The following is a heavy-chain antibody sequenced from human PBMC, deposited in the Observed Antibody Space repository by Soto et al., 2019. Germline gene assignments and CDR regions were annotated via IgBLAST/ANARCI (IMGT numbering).Heavy chain of an antibody. CDR3: AITYYYDSSVYERGSFDF. CDR2: INPYSGNT. CDR1: GYTFTSHD. V-gene: IGHV1-8*01. D-gene: IGHD3-22*01. Sequence: ASVKVSCKASGYTFTSHDIHWLRQASGQGLEWMGSINPYSGNTAFAPKFQDRIAMTRDTSITTAYMELNSLSSGDTAVYFCAITYYYDSSVYERGSFDFWGQGTQVTVSS. J-gene: IGHJ4*02.